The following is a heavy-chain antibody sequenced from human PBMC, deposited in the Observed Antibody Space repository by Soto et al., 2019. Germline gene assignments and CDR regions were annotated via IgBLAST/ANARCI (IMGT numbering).Heavy chain of an antibody. CDR1: GGTFSSYI. CDR2: IIPIFAKA. D-gene: IGHD2-2*01. CDR3: ARAYSSNRYWFDP. V-gene: IGHV1-69*01. Sequence: QVQLVQSGAEVKKPGSSVKVSCKASGGTFSSYIISWVRQAPGQGLEWMGGIIPIFAKADYAQKFQGRVTITADEPTSTAYMELSSLRSEDTAVYYCARAYSSNRYWFDPWGQGTLVTVSS. J-gene: IGHJ5*02.